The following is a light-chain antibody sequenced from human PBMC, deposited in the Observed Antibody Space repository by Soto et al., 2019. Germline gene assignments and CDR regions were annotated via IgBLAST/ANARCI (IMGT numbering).Light chain of an antibody. CDR2: GAS. J-gene: IGKJ1*01. Sequence: EIVMTQSPGTLSVSPGERATLSCRASQSIRTNLAWYQQRRGQAPRLLIYGASTRATGIPARFSGSGSGTEFTLNITSLQSEDFAVYYCHQYHNWWTFGQGTKVEIK. CDR1: QSIRTN. CDR3: HQYHNWWT. V-gene: IGKV3-15*01.